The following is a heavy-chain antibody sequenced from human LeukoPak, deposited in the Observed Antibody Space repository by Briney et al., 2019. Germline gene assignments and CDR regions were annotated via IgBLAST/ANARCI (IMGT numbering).Heavy chain of an antibody. CDR2: IKEDGSEK. CDR3: AKGRQQWWTFDVLDI. J-gene: IGHJ3*02. D-gene: IGHD5-18*01. CDR1: GFTFSNYW. Sequence: GGSLRLSCAASGFTFSNYWMSWVRQAPGKGLEWVANIKEDGSEKYYVDSVKGRFTISRDNAKNSLYLQMNSLRAEDTAVYHCAKGRQQWWTFDVLDIWGQGTVVTVSS. V-gene: IGHV3-7*05.